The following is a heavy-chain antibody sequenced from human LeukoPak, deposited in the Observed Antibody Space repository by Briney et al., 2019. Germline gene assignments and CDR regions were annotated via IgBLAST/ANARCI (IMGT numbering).Heavy chain of an antibody. Sequence: GGSLRLSCAASGFTFSSYAMSWVRQAPGKGLEWVSGISGSGGSTYYADSVKGRFTISRDNSRNTLYLQMNSPRAEDTSVYYCAILPGDSSGWYDVNYWGQGTLVTVSS. J-gene: IGHJ4*02. V-gene: IGHV3-23*01. CDR1: GFTFSSYA. CDR3: AILPGDSSGWYDVNY. CDR2: ISGSGGST. D-gene: IGHD6-13*01.